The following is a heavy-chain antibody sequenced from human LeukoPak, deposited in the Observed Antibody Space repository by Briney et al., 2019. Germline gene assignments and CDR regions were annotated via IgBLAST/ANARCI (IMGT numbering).Heavy chain of an antibody. J-gene: IGHJ4*02. CDR1: GFTVSSNY. CDR2: TSGNGAKT. CDR3: AKDSGWPFDY. V-gene: IGHV3-23*01. Sequence: GGSLRLSCAASGFTVSSNYMSWVRQAPGKGLEWVSATSGNGAKTYYADSVKGRFTISRDNSRNTLYLQMNSLRAEDTAVYYCAKDSGWPFDYWGQGTLVTVSS. D-gene: IGHD6-19*01.